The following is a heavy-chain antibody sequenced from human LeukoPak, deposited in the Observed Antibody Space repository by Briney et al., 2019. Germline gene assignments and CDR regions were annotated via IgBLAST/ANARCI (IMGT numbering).Heavy chain of an antibody. CDR3: AREGTPGVYFDY. J-gene: IGHJ4*02. CDR1: GFTFSSYA. Sequence: GRSLRLSCAASGFTFSSYAMHWVRQAPGKGLEWVAVISYDGSNKYYAGSVKGRFTISRDNSKNTLYLQMNSLRAEDTAVYYCAREGTPGVYFDYWGQGTLVTVSS. D-gene: IGHD2-15*01. V-gene: IGHV3-30-3*01. CDR2: ISYDGSNK.